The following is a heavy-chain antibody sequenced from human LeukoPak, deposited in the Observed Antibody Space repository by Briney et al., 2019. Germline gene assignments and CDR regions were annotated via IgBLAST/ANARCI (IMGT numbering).Heavy chain of an antibody. CDR1: GGSITNYY. Sequence: SETLSLTCTVSGGSITNYYWSWIRQPPGKGLEWIGFSYYNGNTNYNPSLKSRVTISVDMSKNQFSLSLRSVTAADTAVYYCARTTEGGYTYDYFYYYYMDVWGKGTTVTISS. CDR3: ARTTEGGYTYDYFYYYYMDV. J-gene: IGHJ6*03. V-gene: IGHV4-59*01. D-gene: IGHD5-18*01. CDR2: SYYNGNT.